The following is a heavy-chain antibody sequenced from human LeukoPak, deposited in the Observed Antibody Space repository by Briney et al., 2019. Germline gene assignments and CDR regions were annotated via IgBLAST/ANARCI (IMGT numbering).Heavy chain of an antibody. J-gene: IGHJ4*02. D-gene: IGHD3-22*01. V-gene: IGHV3-66*01. CDR2: IYGGGST. CDR1: GFTVRNMY. Sequence: PGGSLRLSCAASGFTVRNMYVTWVRQAPGKGLEWVSNIYGGGSTDYADSVKGRFTISRDNSKNTVYLDMNSLTAEDTAVYYCAAGTSGYYFLVYWGQGTLVTVSS. CDR3: AAGTSGYYFLVY.